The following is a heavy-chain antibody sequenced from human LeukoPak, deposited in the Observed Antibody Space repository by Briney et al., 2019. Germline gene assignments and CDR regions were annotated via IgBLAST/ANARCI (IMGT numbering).Heavy chain of an antibody. V-gene: IGHV4-34*01. Sequence: TETLSLTCAVYGGSFSGYYWSWIRQPPGKGLEWIGEINHSGSTNYNPSLKSRVTISVDTSKNQFSLTLSSVTAADTAVYYCAGACYVLGCTVRGFDYWGQGTLVTVSS. CDR3: AGACYVLGCTVRGFDY. CDR1: GGSFSGYY. J-gene: IGHJ4*02. CDR2: INHSGST. D-gene: IGHD3-10*01.